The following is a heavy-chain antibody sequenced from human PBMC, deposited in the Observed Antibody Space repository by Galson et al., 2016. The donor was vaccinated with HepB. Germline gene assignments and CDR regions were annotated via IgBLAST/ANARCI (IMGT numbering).Heavy chain of an antibody. D-gene: IGHD6-19*01. CDR3: ARHMFSSGPPSPCYYFGMDV. J-gene: IGHJ6*02. Sequence: ETLSLTCTVSGGSISNNYFYWGWVRQPPGKGLEWIGSIYYTGNTYYNPSLKRRLTIFIDTSKNQFSLRLSAVTVAQRGVYYCARHMFSSGPPSPCYYFGMDVWGPGTTVTVSS. V-gene: IGHV4-39*01. CDR2: IYYTGNT. CDR1: GGSISNNYFY.